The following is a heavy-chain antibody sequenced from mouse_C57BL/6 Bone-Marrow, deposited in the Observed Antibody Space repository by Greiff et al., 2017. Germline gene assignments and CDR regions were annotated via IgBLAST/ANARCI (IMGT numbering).Heavy chain of an antibody. Sequence: VQLQQSGAELVRPGTSVKLSCKASGYTFTSYWMHWVKQRPGQGLEWIGVIDPSDSYTNYNQKFKGKATLTVDTSSSTAYMQLSSLTSEDSAVYYCARGNYGNYAWFAYWGQGTLVTVSA. D-gene: IGHD2-1*01. CDR2: IDPSDSYT. CDR1: GYTFTSYW. J-gene: IGHJ3*01. V-gene: IGHV1-59*01. CDR3: ARGNYGNYAWFAY.